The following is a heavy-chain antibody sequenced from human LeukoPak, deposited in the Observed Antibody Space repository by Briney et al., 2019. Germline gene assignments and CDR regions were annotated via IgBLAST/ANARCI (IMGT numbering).Heavy chain of an antibody. D-gene: IGHD5-18*01. V-gene: IGHV3-23*01. CDR1: GFTFSSYA. Sequence: GGSLRLSCAASGFTFSSYAMSWVRQAPGKGLEWVSAISGSGGSTYYADSVKGRFAISRDNSKNTLYLQMNSLRAEDTAVYYCAKDRGYSYGSHDYWGQGTLVTVSS. CDR2: ISGSGGST. CDR3: AKDRGYSYGSHDY. J-gene: IGHJ4*02.